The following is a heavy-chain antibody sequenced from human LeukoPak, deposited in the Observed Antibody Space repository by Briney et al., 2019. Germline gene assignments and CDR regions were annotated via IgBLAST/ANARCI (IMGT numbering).Heavy chain of an antibody. J-gene: IGHJ4*02. CDR1: GGSISSSSYY. CDR2: IYYSGST. D-gene: IGHD6-13*01. CDR3: ARQSIAGTFDY. V-gene: IGHV4-39*01. Sequence: SETLSLTCTVSGGSISSSSYYWGWIRQPPGKGLEWIGSIYYSGSTYYNPSLKSRVTISVDTSKNQFSLKLSSVTAADTAVYYCARQSIAGTFDYWGQGTLVTVSS.